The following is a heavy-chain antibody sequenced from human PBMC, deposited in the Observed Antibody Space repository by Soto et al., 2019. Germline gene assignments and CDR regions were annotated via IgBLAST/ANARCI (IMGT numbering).Heavy chain of an antibody. J-gene: IGHJ4*02. CDR2: INPNSGGT. D-gene: IGHD4-17*01. CDR1: GYTFTGYY. CDR3: AKVPPGGNYGGTPPFDY. V-gene: IGHV1-2*04. Sequence: ASVKVSCKASGYTFTGYYMHWVRQAPGQGLEWMGWINPNSGGTNYAQKFQGWVTMTRDTSISTAYMELSRLRSDDTAVYYCAKVPPGGNYGGTPPFDYWGQGTLVTGSS.